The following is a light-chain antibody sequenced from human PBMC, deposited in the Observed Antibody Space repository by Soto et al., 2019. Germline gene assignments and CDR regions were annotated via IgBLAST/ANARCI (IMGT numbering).Light chain of an antibody. J-gene: IGLJ1*01. CDR3: CSYAGSSTFAYV. V-gene: IGLV2-23*02. Sequence: QSALNHPASVSGSPGQSITISCTGTSSDVGSYNLVSWYQQQPGKAPKLMIYEVSKRPSGVSNRFSGSKSGNTASLTISGLQAEDEADYYCCSYAGSSTFAYVFGTGTKVTVL. CDR2: EVS. CDR1: SSDVGSYNL.